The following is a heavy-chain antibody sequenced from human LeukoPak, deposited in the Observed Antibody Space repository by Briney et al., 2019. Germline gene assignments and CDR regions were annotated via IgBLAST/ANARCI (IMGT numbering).Heavy chain of an antibody. Sequence: PGGSLRLSCAASGFTFNNYNMNWVRQAPGKGLEWVSSMSGSSSYIYYADSVKGRFTISRDNAKNTLYLQMNSLRAEDTAVYYCAKGPGYSYGYHSFDYWGQGTLVTVSS. CDR2: MSGSSSYI. CDR3: AKGPGYSYGYHSFDY. CDR1: GFTFNNYN. J-gene: IGHJ4*02. V-gene: IGHV3-21*01. D-gene: IGHD5-18*01.